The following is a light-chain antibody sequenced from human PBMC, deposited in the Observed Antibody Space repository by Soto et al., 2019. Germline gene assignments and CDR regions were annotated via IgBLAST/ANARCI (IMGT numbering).Light chain of an antibody. CDR1: SSDVGGYNY. CDR3: SSYAGSDTYV. CDR2: DVS. Sequence: QSVLTQPRSVSGSPGQSVTISCTGTSSDVGGYNYVSWYQQHPGKAPKLMIYDVSKRPSGVPDRFSGSKSGNTASLTISGLQAEDEADYYCSSYAGSDTYVFATGTKLTVL. V-gene: IGLV2-11*01. J-gene: IGLJ1*01.